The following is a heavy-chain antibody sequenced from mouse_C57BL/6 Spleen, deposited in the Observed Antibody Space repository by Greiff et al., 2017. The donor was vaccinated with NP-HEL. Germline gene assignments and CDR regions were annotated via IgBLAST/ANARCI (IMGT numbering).Heavy chain of an antibody. Sequence: LKESGPELVKPGASVKIPCKASGYTFTDYNMDWVKQSHGKSLEWIGDINPNNGGTIYNQKFKGKATLTVDKSSSTAYMELRSLTSEDTAVYYCAREGYDYDEGMDYWGQGTSVTVSS. CDR3: AREGYDYDEGMDY. V-gene: IGHV1-18*01. J-gene: IGHJ4*01. CDR2: INPNNGGT. D-gene: IGHD2-4*01. CDR1: GYTFTDYN.